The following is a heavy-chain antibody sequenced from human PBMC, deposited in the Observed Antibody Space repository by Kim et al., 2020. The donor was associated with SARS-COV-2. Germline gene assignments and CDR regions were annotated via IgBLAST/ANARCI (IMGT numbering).Heavy chain of an antibody. CDR3: AGGEQQLGAFDY. Sequence: RYSPSFQGQVTTSADKSISTAYLQWSSLKASDTAMYYCAGGEQQLGAFDYWGQGTLVTVSS. D-gene: IGHD6-13*01. J-gene: IGHJ4*02. V-gene: IGHV5-51*01.